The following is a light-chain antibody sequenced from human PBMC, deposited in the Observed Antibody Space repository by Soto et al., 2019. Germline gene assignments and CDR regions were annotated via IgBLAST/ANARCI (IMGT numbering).Light chain of an antibody. V-gene: IGLV2-8*01. Sequence: QSALDQPPSASGSPGQSVTISCTGTSSDVGAYNYVSWYQQHPGKAPKLIIYDVNQRPSGVPDRFSGSKSGNTASLTVSGLQAEDEAVYYCNSFAGSAHVVFGGGTKLTV. CDR2: DVN. J-gene: IGLJ2*01. CDR3: NSFAGSAHVV. CDR1: SSDVGAYNY.